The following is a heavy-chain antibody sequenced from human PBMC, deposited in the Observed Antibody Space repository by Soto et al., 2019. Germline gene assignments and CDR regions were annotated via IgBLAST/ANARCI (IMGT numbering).Heavy chain of an antibody. D-gene: IGHD3-10*01. CDR2: IYYSGST. Sequence: SETLSLTCTVSGGSISSYYWSWIRQPPGKGLEWIGYIYYSGSTNYDPSLKSRVTISVDTSKNQFSLKLSSVTAADTAVYYCARAPRGNYGYPSYFDYWGQGTLVTVSS. CDR1: GGSISSYY. J-gene: IGHJ4*02. CDR3: ARAPRGNYGYPSYFDY. V-gene: IGHV4-59*01.